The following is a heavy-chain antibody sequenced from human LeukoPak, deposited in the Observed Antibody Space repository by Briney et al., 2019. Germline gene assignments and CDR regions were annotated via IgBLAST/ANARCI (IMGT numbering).Heavy chain of an antibody. Sequence: GGSLRLSCAASGFTFSSYWMSWVRQAPGKGLEWVANIKQDGSEEYYVDSVKGRFTISRDNAKNSLYLQMNSLRAEDTAVYYCARDLGPYCSSTSCYQDDYWGQGTLVTVSS. CDR2: IKQDGSEE. J-gene: IGHJ4*02. CDR3: ARDLGPYCSSTSCYQDDY. CDR1: GFTFSSYW. D-gene: IGHD2-2*01. V-gene: IGHV3-7*01.